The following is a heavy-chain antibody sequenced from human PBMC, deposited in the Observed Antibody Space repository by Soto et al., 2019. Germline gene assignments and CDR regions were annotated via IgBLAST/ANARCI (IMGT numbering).Heavy chain of an antibody. CDR1: GFTFSSYA. Sequence: GGSLRLSCAASGFTFSSYAMSWVRQAPGKGLEWVSAISGSGGSTYYADSVMGRFTISRDNSKNTLYLQMNSLRAEDTAVYYCAKEMYYDFWSGYYSAFDIWGQGTMVTVSS. J-gene: IGHJ3*02. CDR2: ISGSGGST. V-gene: IGHV3-23*01. D-gene: IGHD3-3*01. CDR3: AKEMYYDFWSGYYSAFDI.